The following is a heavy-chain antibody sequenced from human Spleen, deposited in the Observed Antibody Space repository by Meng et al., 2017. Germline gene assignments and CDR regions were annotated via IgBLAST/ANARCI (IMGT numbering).Heavy chain of an antibody. D-gene: IGHD3-16*01. Sequence: SETLSLTCTVSGVSIMSYYWSWIRQPPGKGLEWIGYTFNGGNTNSNPSLKSRVTISVDTSKNQFSLKLSSVTAADTAVYYCARSVSRGGWFDPWGQGTLVTVSS. J-gene: IGHJ5*02. CDR3: ARSVSRGGWFDP. CDR2: TFNGGNT. CDR1: GVSIMSYY. V-gene: IGHV4-59*01.